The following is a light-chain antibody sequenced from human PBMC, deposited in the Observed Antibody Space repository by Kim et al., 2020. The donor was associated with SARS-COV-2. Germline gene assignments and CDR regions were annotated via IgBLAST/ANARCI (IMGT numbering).Light chain of an antibody. CDR3: NSRDSTDNHWV. Sequence: RQTVRLTCQGDSLRRFFASWYQQKAGQAPVLVIYGKTNRPSGIPERFSGSSSGNTASLTITGAQAEDEADYFCNSRDSTDNHWVFGGGTQLTVL. J-gene: IGLJ3*02. V-gene: IGLV3-19*01. CDR2: GKT. CDR1: SLRRFF.